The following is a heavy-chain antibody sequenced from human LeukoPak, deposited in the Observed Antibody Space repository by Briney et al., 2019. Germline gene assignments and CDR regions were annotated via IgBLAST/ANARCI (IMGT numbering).Heavy chain of an antibody. CDR1: GYTFTGYY. J-gene: IGHJ6*03. V-gene: IGHV1-2*02. Sequence: ASVKVSCKASGYTFTGYYIHWVRQAPGQRPEWMGWINPNNDDSKSAEKFQGRVTMSRDTSIDTAYMELSSLRPNDTAVYYCARVLNSGFTYDYYHMDVWGQGTTVTVSS. CDR2: INPNNDDS. CDR3: ARVLNSGFTYDYYHMDV. D-gene: IGHD3-10*01.